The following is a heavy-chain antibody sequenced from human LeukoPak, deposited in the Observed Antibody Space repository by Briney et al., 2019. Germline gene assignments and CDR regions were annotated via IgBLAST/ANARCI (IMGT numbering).Heavy chain of an antibody. J-gene: IGHJ4*02. CDR2: ISAKKGNT. CDR1: GYTFTSYG. D-gene: IGHD4-17*01. V-gene: IGHV1-18*01. Sequence: ASVKVSCKASGYTFTSYGISWVRQAPGQGLEWMGWISAKKGNTDYAQKLQGRVTMTTDTSTSTAYMELRSLRSDDTAVYYCARADYGDYVEGVPTNRLSRSADYWGQGTLVTVSS. CDR3: ARADYGDYVEGVPTNRLSRSADY.